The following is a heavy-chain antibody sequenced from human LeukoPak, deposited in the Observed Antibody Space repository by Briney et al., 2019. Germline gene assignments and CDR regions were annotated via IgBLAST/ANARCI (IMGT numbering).Heavy chain of an antibody. CDR3: ARTPYSSDPFDY. CDR2: IYSGGST. Sequence: GGSLRLSCAASGFTVSSNYMSWVRQAPGKGLEWVSVIYSGGSTYYADSVKGRFTISRDNSKNTLYLQMNSLRAEDTAVYYCARTPYSSDPFDYWGQGTLVTVSS. V-gene: IGHV3-53*01. CDR1: GFTVSSNY. J-gene: IGHJ4*02. D-gene: IGHD6-19*01.